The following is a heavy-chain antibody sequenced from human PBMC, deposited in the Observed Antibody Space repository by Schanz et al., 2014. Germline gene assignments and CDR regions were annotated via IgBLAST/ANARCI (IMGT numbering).Heavy chain of an antibody. V-gene: IGHV7-4-1*02. CDR3: ARDFGAPATALY. D-gene: IGHD2-2*01. CDR2: INTNTGSP. CDR1: GYTFPSYG. Sequence: QVQLVQSGSEVKKPGASVKVSCKASGYTFPSYGISWVRQAPGQGLEWMGWINTNTGSPTYAQGFTGRFVFSLDTSVSTAYLEISSLKTEDTALYYCARDFGAPATALYWGQGTLVTVSS. J-gene: IGHJ4*02.